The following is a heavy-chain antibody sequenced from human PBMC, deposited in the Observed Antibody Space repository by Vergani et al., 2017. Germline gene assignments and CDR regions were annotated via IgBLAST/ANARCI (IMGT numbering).Heavy chain of an antibody. CDR3: ASGGHGSENGGALQL. D-gene: IGHD3-10*01. V-gene: IGHV5-51*01. Sequence: EVMLVQSGAEVKKPGESLKISCPAFGYIFSNFWIGWVRQRPGRGLEWMGIIYPGDSEVKSNPTFRGQVIFSVDTSVNTAYLQWRSLQASDTATYFCASGGHGSENGGALQLWGQGTNITVSS. CDR2: IYPGDSEV. CDR1: GYIFSNFW. J-gene: IGHJ3*01.